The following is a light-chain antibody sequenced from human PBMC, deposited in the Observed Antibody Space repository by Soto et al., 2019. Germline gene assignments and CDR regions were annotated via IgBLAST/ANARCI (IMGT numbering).Light chain of an antibody. CDR2: AHT. Sequence: QPVLTQPPSVSGAPGQRVTIPCTGSGSNIGLGYEGHWYQQLPGTAPKLLIYAHTNRPSGVPDRFSASTSGTSASLAITGLQAEDEADYYCQSYDSTLSGSRVFGGGTKLTVL. CDR1: GSNIGLGYE. CDR3: QSYDSTLSGSRV. J-gene: IGLJ3*02. V-gene: IGLV1-40*01.